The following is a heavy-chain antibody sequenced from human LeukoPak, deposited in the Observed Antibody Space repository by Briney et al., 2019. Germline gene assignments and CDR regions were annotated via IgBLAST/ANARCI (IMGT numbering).Heavy chain of an antibody. CDR1: GFTVSSNY. D-gene: IGHD5-18*01. CDR3: ARDKMIDGLWGSYGPAYYYGMDV. J-gene: IGHJ6*02. V-gene: IGHV3-53*01. Sequence: GGSLRLSCAASGFTVSSNYMSWVRQAPGKGLEWVSVIYSGGSTYYADSVKGRFTISRDNSKNTLYLQMNSLRAEDTAVYYCARDKMIDGLWGSYGPAYYYGMDVWGQGTTVTVSS. CDR2: IYSGGST.